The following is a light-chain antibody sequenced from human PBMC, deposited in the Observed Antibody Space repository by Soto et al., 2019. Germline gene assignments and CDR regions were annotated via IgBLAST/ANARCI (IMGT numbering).Light chain of an antibody. CDR1: SGSIASNY. CDR3: QSYDSSNFVV. CDR2: EDN. Sequence: NFMLTQPHSVSESPGKTVTISCTRSSGSIASNYVQWYQQRPGSSPTTVIYEDNQRPSGVPDRFSGSIDSSSNSASLTISGLKTEDEADYYCQSYDSSNFVVFGGGTKLTDL. J-gene: IGLJ2*01. V-gene: IGLV6-57*01.